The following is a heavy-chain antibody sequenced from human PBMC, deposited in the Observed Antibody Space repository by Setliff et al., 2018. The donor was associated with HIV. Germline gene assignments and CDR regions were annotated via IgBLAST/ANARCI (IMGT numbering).Heavy chain of an antibody. J-gene: IGHJ6*03. V-gene: IGHV4-34*01. Sequence: SQTLSLTCDVYGGSFSGYYWSWIRQPPGKGLEWIGEINHSGSTNYNPSLKSRVTISVDTSKNQFSLKLSSVTAADTAVYYCARPGRASYYYMDVWGKGTTVTVSS. CDR2: INHSGST. CDR3: ARPGRASYYYMDV. CDR1: GGSFSGYY. D-gene: IGHD3-10*01.